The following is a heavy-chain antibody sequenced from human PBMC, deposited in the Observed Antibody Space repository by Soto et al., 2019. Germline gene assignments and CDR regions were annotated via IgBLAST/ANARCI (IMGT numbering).Heavy chain of an antibody. CDR3: ASSSDYYGSGSYWAY. D-gene: IGHD3-10*01. CDR2: IYYSGST. Sequence: QVQLQESGPGLVKPSQTLSLTCTVSGGSISSGDYYWSWIRQPPGKGLEWIGYIYYSGSTYYNPSLKSRVTISVDTSKNQFSLKLSSVTAADTAVYYCASSSDYYGSGSYWAYWGQGTLVTVSS. CDR1: GGSISSGDYY. V-gene: IGHV4-30-4*01. J-gene: IGHJ4*02.